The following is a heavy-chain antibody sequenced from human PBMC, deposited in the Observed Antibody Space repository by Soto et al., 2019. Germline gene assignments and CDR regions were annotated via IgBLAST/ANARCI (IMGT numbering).Heavy chain of an antibody. CDR2: IKQDGSEK. V-gene: IGHV3-7*01. CDR1: GFTFSSYW. J-gene: IGHJ5*02. CDR3: ARDLTIGGHWFDP. Sequence: GGSLRLSCAASGFTFSSYWMSWVRQAPGKGLEWVANIKQDGSEKYYVDSVKGRFTISRDNAKNSLYLQMNSLRAEDTAVYYCARDLTIGGHWFDPWGQGTLVTVSS. D-gene: IGHD3-9*01.